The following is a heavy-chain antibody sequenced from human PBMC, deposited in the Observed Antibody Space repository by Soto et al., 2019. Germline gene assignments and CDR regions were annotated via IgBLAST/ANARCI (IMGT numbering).Heavy chain of an antibody. CDR3: ARDSNDSSGYYEARDV. CDR2: ISAYNGNT. Sequence: ASVKVSCKASGYTFTSYGISWVRQAPGQGLEWMGWISAYNGNTNYAQKLQGRVTMTTDTSTSTAYMELRSLRSDDTAVYYCARDSNDSSGYYEARDVWGQGTTVTVSS. D-gene: IGHD3-22*01. V-gene: IGHV1-18*01. CDR1: GYTFTSYG. J-gene: IGHJ6*02.